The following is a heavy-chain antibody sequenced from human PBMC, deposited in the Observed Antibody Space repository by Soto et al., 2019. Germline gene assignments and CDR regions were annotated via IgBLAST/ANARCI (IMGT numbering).Heavy chain of an antibody. D-gene: IGHD4-17*01. CDR1: GGSISSYY. J-gene: IGHJ5*02. CDR2: IYYSGST. Sequence: QVQLQESGPGLVKPSETLSLTCTVSGGSISSYYWSWIRQPPGKGLEWIGYIYYSGSTNYNPSLKSRVTISVDTSKNQFSLKLSSVTAADTAVYYCARMTTVTTYNWFDPWGQGTPVTVSS. CDR3: ARMTTVTTYNWFDP. V-gene: IGHV4-59*01.